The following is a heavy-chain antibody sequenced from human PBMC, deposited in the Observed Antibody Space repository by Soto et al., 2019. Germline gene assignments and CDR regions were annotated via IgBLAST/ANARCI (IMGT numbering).Heavy chain of an antibody. CDR3: AKGGRQWLLTSDFNY. J-gene: IGHJ4*02. D-gene: IGHD6-19*01. V-gene: IGHV3-30*18. CDR2: VSHDGRNT. Sequence: VQLVESGGGVVQPGRSLRLSCAASGFTFSDYAMHWLRQAQGKGLEWVAVVSHDGRNTHYADSVKGRFTISRDSSKNTVSLEMTSLRAEDTAVYYCAKGGRQWLLTSDFNYWGQGALVIVSS. CDR1: GFTFSDYA.